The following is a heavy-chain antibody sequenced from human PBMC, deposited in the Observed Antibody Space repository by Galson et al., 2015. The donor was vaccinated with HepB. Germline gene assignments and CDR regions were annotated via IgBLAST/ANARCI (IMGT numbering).Heavy chain of an antibody. Sequence: SLRLSCAASGFTLSSYEMNWVRQAPGKGLEWVSYISSGGSTIYYADSVKGRFTISRDNAKNSLSLQMNSLRAEDTAAYYCVRDGIYCSGGICHPYWGQGTLVTVSS. J-gene: IGHJ4*02. CDR2: ISSGGSTI. CDR1: GFTLSSYE. CDR3: VRDGIYCSGGICHPY. D-gene: IGHD2-15*01. V-gene: IGHV3-48*03.